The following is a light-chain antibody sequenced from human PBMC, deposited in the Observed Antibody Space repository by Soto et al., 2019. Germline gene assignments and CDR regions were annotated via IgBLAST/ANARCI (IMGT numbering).Light chain of an antibody. CDR3: QQDYRYPVT. CDR2: AAS. J-gene: IGKJ4*02. Sequence: AIRMTQSPSSFSASTGDRVTITCRASQGISSYLAWYQQKPGKAPKLLIYAASTLQSGVPSRFSGSGSGTDFTRTISGLQSEDFATYYWQQDYRYPVTGGGGTKGEIK. V-gene: IGKV1-8*01. CDR1: QGISSY.